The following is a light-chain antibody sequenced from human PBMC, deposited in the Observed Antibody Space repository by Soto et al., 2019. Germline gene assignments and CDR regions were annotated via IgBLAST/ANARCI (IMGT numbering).Light chain of an antibody. CDR3: SSYTLRNTLVL. J-gene: IGLJ3*02. CDR2: EVS. V-gene: IGLV2-14*01. Sequence: QSALTQPASVSGSPGQSITISCTGTSSDVGGYNFVSWYQQHPGKAPRLIIYEVSSRPSGVYYRFSCSKSGNTASLTISGLQSEDESDYYGSSYTLRNTLVLFGGGTKLPVL. CDR1: SSDVGGYNF.